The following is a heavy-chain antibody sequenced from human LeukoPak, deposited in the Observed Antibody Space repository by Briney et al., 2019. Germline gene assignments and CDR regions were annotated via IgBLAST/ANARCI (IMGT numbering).Heavy chain of an antibody. Sequence: GGSLRLSCAPSGFTFSSYAMTWVRQAPGKGLEWVSAIGSSGSTFHADSVKGRFTISRDNSKSTLYLQMSGLRAEDTAVYYCARGTSWMSPYYYMDVWGTGTTVTVSS. CDR2: IGSSGST. D-gene: IGHD1-14*01. V-gene: IGHV3-23*01. CDR3: ARGTSWMSPYYYMDV. J-gene: IGHJ6*03. CDR1: GFTFSSYA.